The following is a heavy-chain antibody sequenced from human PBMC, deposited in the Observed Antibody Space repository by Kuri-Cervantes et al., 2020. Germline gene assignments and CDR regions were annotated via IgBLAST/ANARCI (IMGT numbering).Heavy chain of an antibody. CDR1: GFTFSSYS. Sequence: GGSLRLSCAASGFTFSSYSMNWVRQAPGKGLEWVSSISSSSSYIYYADSVKGRFTISRDNAKNSLYLQMNSLRAEDTAVYYCARYGGTGLKSVDAFDIWGQGTMVTVSS. CDR3: ARYGGTGLKSVDAFDI. J-gene: IGHJ3*02. D-gene: IGHD2-15*01. CDR2: ISSSSSYI. V-gene: IGHV3-21*04.